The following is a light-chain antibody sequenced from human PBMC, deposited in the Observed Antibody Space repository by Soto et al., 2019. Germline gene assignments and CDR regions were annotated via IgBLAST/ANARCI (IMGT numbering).Light chain of an antibody. CDR1: QSVSNN. Sequence: ILMTQSPATLSVSPGERATLSCRASQSVSNNLAWYQQKPGHAPRLLIYDSSTRATGIPARFSGSGSGTEFTLTIPGLQSEDFAVYSCQQYNNWPPWTFGQGTKVEIK. V-gene: IGKV3-15*01. J-gene: IGKJ1*01. CDR2: DSS. CDR3: QQYNNWPPWT.